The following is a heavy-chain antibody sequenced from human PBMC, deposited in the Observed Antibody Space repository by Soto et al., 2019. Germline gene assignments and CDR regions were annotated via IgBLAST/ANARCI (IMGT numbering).Heavy chain of an antibody. Sequence: EVQLLESGGRLVQPGGSLRLSCAASGFTFSSHAMSWVRQAPGKGLEWVSGISGSGSNTYYADSVKGRFTISRDNSKXTXXXXXXXXXXXXTALYYCAKRFTIFGVVKLSPDIDYWGQGTLVTVSS. CDR2: ISGSGSNT. J-gene: IGHJ4*02. V-gene: IGHV3-23*01. CDR1: GFTFSSHA. D-gene: IGHD3-3*01. CDR3: AKRFTIFGVVKLSPDIDY.